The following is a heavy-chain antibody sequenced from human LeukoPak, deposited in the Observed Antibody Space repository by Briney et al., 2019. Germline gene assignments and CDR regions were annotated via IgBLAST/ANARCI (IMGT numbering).Heavy chain of an antibody. Sequence: PSETLSLTCAVSGYSISSGYYWGWFRQPPGKGLEWIGCIFHSGNTYYNPSLKSRVSISVDTPKNHFSLKLTSVTAADSAVYYCARQGGSSSPYYYYYMDVWGKGTTVTVSS. J-gene: IGHJ6*03. CDR3: ARQGGSSSPYYYYYMDV. D-gene: IGHD6-13*01. CDR1: GYSISSGYY. CDR2: IFHSGNT. V-gene: IGHV4-38-2*01.